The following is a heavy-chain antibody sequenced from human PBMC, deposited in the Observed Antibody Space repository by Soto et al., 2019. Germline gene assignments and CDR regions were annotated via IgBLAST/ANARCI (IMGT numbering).Heavy chain of an antibody. Sequence: EVQLVESGGGLVQPGGSLRLSCAASGFTFSSYSMNWVRQAPGKGLEWVSSISSSSSYIYYADSVKGRFTISRDNAKNSLYLQMNSLRAEDTAVYYCAREKGFSYGMDVWGQGTTVTVSS. CDR1: GFTFSSYS. CDR3: AREKGFSYGMDV. J-gene: IGHJ6*02. V-gene: IGHV3-21*01. D-gene: IGHD3-3*01. CDR2: ISSSSSYI.